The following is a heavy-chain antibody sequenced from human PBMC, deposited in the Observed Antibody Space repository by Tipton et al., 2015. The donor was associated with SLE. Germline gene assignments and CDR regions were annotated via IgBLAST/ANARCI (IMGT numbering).Heavy chain of an antibody. V-gene: IGHV4-38-2*01. CDR1: GYSISSGYY. D-gene: IGHD2-15*01. J-gene: IGHJ2*01. CDR3: ARQDIVVVVAATPGWYFDL. CDR2: IYHSGST. Sequence: LRLSCAVSGYSISSGYYWGWIRQPPGKGLEWIGSIYHSGSTYYNPSLKSRVTISVDTSKNQFSLKLSSVTAADTAVYYCARQDIVVVVAATPGWYFDLWGRGTLVTVSS.